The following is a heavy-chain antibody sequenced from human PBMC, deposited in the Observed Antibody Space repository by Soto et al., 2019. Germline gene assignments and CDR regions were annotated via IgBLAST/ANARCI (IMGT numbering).Heavy chain of an antibody. Sequence: EVQLVESGGGLVQPGGSLKLSCAASGFTFSGSAMHWVRQASGKGLEWVGRIRSKANSYATAYAASVKGRITISSDDSKNTAYLQMNSLKTEDTAVYYCTRLTAATPSDYYGMDVWGQGTTVTVSS. D-gene: IGHD2-15*01. CDR2: IRSKANSYAT. J-gene: IGHJ6*02. CDR1: GFTFSGSA. V-gene: IGHV3-73*02. CDR3: TRLTAATPSDYYGMDV.